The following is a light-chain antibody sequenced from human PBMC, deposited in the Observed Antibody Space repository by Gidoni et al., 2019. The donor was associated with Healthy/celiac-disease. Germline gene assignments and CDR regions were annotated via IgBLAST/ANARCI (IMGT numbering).Light chain of an antibody. Sequence: IVMTQSPATLSVSPGERATLSCRASQSVSSNVAWYQQKPGQAPRLLIYGASTRATGIPARFSGSGSGTEFTLTISSLQSEDSAVYYCQQYNNWHLTFGGGTKVEIK. J-gene: IGKJ4*01. CDR1: QSVSSN. CDR3: QQYNNWHLT. V-gene: IGKV3-15*01. CDR2: GAS.